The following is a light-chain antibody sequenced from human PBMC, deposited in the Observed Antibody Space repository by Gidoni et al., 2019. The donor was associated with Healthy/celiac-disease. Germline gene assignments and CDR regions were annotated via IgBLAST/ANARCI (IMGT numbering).Light chain of an antibody. V-gene: IGKV3-20*01. CDR3: QQYGSAPFT. J-gene: IGKJ3*01. CDR1: QSVSSSY. Sequence: EIVLPQSPDTLSLSPGERATLSCTARQSVSSSYLAWYQQKPGQSPRLLIYGASSRATGIPDRFSGSGSGTDFTLTISRLEPEDFAVYYCQQYGSAPFTFGPGTKVDIK. CDR2: GAS.